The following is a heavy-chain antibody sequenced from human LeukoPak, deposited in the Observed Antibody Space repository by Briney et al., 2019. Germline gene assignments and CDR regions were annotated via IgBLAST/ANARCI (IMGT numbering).Heavy chain of an antibody. Sequence: ASVKVSCKASGYTFTGYYMHWVRQAPGQGLEWMGWINPNNDGTNYAQKLQGRVTMTRDTSINTAYMELSRLRSDDTAVYYCARDLDSSGYYFRGFDHWGQGTLVTVSS. CDR3: ARDLDSSGYYFRGFDH. D-gene: IGHD3-22*01. CDR1: GYTFTGYY. J-gene: IGHJ5*02. V-gene: IGHV1-2*02. CDR2: INPNNDGT.